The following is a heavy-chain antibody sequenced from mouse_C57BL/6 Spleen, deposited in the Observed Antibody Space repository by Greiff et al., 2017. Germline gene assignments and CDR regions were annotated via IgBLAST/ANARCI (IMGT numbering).Heavy chain of an antibody. V-gene: IGHV1-69*01. Sequence: VQLQQPGAELVLPGASVKLSCKASGYTFTSYWMHWVQQRPGQGLEWIGEIDPSASYTNYNQKFKGKSTLTVDKSSSTAYMHLSSLTSEDSAVYYCARRDYSNVDYWGQGTTLTVSS. CDR2: IDPSASYT. J-gene: IGHJ2*01. CDR3: ARRDYSNVDY. CDR1: GYTFTSYW. D-gene: IGHD2-5*01.